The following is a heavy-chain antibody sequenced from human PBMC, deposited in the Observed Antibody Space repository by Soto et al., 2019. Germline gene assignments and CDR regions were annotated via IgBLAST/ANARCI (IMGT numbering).Heavy chain of an antibody. D-gene: IGHD2-21*02. Sequence: QVQLVESGGGMVQPGTSLRLSCAASGFTFNSLSLHWVRQRPDKGLEWVAVISHDGRVTFYPDFVKGRFTVSRDNSQNTIYLQVNSLRAEDTAVYYCAREPYGDSQYFDYWGQGTLVTVSS. V-gene: IGHV3-30*04. CDR3: AREPYGDSQYFDY. CDR2: ISHDGRVT. CDR1: GFTFNSLS. J-gene: IGHJ4*02.